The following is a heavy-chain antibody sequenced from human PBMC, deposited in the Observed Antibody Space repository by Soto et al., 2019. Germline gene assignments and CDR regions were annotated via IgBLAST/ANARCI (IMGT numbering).Heavy chain of an antibody. CDR2: IYHSGST. CDR3: ARARNDIPGSYFDY. D-gene: IGHD3-9*01. CDR1: SGSISSSNW. Sequence: SETLSLTCAVSSGSISSSNWWSWVRQPPGKGLEWIGEIYHSGSTNYNPSLKSRVTISVDKSKNQFSLKLSSVTAADTAVYYCARARNDIPGSYFDYWGQGTLVTVSS. V-gene: IGHV4-4*02. J-gene: IGHJ4*02.